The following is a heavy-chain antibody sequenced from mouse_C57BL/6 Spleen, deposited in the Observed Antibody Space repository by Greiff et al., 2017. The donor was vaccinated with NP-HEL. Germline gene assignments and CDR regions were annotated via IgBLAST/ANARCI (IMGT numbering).Heavy chain of an antibody. CDR3: ARGDYYYGSSVAWFAY. J-gene: IGHJ3*01. CDR1: GYAFSSSW. D-gene: IGHD1-1*01. V-gene: IGHV1-82*01. Sequence: QVQLKQSGPELVKPGASVKISCKASGYAFSSSWMNWVKQRPGKGLEWIGRIYPGDGDTNYNGKFKGKATLTADKSSSTAYMQLSSLTSEDSAVYFCARGDYYYGSSVAWFAYWGQRTLVTVSA. CDR2: IYPGDGDT.